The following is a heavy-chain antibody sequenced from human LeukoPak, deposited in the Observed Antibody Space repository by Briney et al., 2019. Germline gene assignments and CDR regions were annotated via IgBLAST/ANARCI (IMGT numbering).Heavy chain of an antibody. CDR3: ARQPMVRGASHYYYYGMDV. CDR1: GGSFSGYY. V-gene: IGHV4-59*08. Sequence: SETLSLTCAVYGGSFSGYYWSWIRQPPGKGLEWIGYIYYSGSTNYNPSLKSRVTISVDTSKNQFSLKLSSVTAADTAVYYCARQPMVRGASHYYYYGMDVWGQGTTVTVSS. D-gene: IGHD3-10*01. CDR2: IYYSGST. J-gene: IGHJ6*02.